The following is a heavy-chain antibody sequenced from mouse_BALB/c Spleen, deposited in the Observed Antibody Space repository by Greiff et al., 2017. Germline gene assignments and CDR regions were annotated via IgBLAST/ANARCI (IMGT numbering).Heavy chain of an antibody. CDR1: GYAFTNYL. V-gene: IGHV1-54*01. D-gene: IGHD2-2*01. CDR2: INPGSGGT. J-gene: IGHJ2*01. CDR3: ARGDWLYYFDY. Sequence: VKLQQSGAELVRPGTSVKVSCKASGYAFTNYLIEWVKQRPGQGLEWIGVINPGSGGTNYNEKFKGKATLTADKSSSTAYMQLSSLTSDDSAVYFCARGDWLYYFDYWGQGTTLTVSS.